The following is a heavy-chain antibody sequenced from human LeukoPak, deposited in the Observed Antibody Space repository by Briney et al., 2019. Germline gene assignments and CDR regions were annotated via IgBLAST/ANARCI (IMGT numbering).Heavy chain of an antibody. CDR3: ARLGYCSSTSCYSFYYYMDV. CDR1: GGSISSGDYY. Sequence: SETLSLTCTVSGGSISSGDYYWSWIRQPPGKGLEWIGYIYYSGSTYYNPSLKSRVTISVDTSKNQFSLKLSSVTAADTAVYYCARLGYCSSTSCYSFYYYMDVWGKGTTVTVSS. D-gene: IGHD2-2*01. V-gene: IGHV4-30-4*08. CDR2: IYYSGST. J-gene: IGHJ6*03.